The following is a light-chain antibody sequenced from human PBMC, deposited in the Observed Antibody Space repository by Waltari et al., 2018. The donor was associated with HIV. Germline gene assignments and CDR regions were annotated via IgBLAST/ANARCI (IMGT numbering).Light chain of an antibody. CDR1: DSNIGSHY. V-gene: IGLV1-47*01. Sequence: QAVLTQTPSASASPGQKITISCSGSDSNIGSHYVYWYHQFPGRAPKLLLYKNNQRSSGAPDRFSGSKSGTSASLTISGLRSEDEGTYFCGAWDDNLRGVFGGGTRVTVL. CDR3: GAWDDNLRGV. J-gene: IGLJ2*01. CDR2: KNN.